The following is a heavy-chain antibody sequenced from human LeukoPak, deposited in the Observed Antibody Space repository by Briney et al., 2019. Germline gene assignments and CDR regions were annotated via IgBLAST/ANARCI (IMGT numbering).Heavy chain of an antibody. CDR3: ARDSFNYYGSGSYFKDFDY. CDR1: GFTFSSYS. V-gene: IGHV3-48*02. J-gene: IGHJ4*02. D-gene: IGHD3-10*01. CDR2: ISSSSSTI. Sequence: GGSLRLSCAASGFTFSSYSMNWVRQAPGKGLEWVSYISSSSSTIYYADSVKGRFTISRDNAKNSLYLQMNSLRDEDTAVYYCARDSFNYYGSGSYFKDFDYWGQGTLVTVSS.